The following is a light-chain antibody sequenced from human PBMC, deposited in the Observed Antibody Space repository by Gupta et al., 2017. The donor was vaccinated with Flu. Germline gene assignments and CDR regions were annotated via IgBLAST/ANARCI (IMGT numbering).Light chain of an antibody. CDR1: ALPKKY. J-gene: IGLJ3*02. CDR2: EDR. CDR3: YSTDTSGNHRV. V-gene: IGLV3-10*01. Sequence: VSVSSGQTATITCSGDALPKKYAYWYQQKSGRAPVLIIYEDRKRPSGIPERFSGSSSGTMATLTISGAQVEDEADYYCYSTDTSGNHRVFGGGTKLTVL.